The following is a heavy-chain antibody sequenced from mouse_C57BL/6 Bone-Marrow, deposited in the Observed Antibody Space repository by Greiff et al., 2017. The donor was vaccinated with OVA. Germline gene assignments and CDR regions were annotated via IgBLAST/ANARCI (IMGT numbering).Heavy chain of an antibody. CDR3: ARKWGYGNYGY. CDR1: GFTFSSYA. Sequence: EVQGVESGGGLVKPGGSLKLSCAASGFTFSSYAMSWVRQTPEKRLEWVATISDGGSYTYYPDNVKGRFTISRDNAKNNLYLQMSHLKSEDTAMYYCARKWGYGNYGYWGQGTTLTVSS. V-gene: IGHV5-4*01. D-gene: IGHD2-10*02. CDR2: ISDGGSYT. J-gene: IGHJ2*01.